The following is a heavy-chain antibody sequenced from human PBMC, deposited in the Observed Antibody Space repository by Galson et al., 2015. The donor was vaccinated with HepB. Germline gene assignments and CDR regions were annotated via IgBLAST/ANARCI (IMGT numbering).Heavy chain of an antibody. CDR2: ISSSSIHI. Sequence: SLRLSCAASGFTFSTSSMNWVRQAPGKGLEWVSSISSSSIHIYYEDSVKGRFTISRDNAKNSLYLQMNSLRAEDTAVYYCARDAPFCSTTSCYWVGDYWGQGTLVTVSS. D-gene: IGHD2-2*01. J-gene: IGHJ4*02. CDR3: ARDAPFCSTTSCYWVGDY. V-gene: IGHV3-21*04. CDR1: GFTFSTSS.